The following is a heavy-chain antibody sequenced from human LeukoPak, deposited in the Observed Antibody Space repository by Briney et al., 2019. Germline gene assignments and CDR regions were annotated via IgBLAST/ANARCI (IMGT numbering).Heavy chain of an antibody. CDR3: ARDLSVNWGGDYYYGMDV. Sequence: SQTLSLTCTVSGVSISSGSYYWSWIRQPAGKGLEWIGRIYTSGSTNYNPSLKGRVTISVDTSKNQFSLKLSSVTAADTAVYYCARDLSVNWGGDYYYGMDVWGQGTTVTVSS. J-gene: IGHJ6*02. V-gene: IGHV4-61*02. CDR2: IYTSGST. D-gene: IGHD7-27*01. CDR1: GVSISSGSYY.